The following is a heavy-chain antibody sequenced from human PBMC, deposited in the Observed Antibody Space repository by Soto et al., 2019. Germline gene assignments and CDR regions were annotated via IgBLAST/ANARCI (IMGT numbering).Heavy chain of an antibody. CDR1: GFSFSDYY. Sequence: VQLVESGGGLVKPGGSLRLSCAASGFSFSDYYMSWIRQAPGKGLEWVSAISGSGGSTYYADSVKGRFTISRDNSKNTLYLQMNSLRAEDTAVYYCAKDMAGYCSGGSCFGGSDWGQGTLVTVSS. CDR2: ISGSGGST. CDR3: AKDMAGYCSGGSCFGGSD. D-gene: IGHD2-15*01. V-gene: IGHV3-23*04. J-gene: IGHJ4*02.